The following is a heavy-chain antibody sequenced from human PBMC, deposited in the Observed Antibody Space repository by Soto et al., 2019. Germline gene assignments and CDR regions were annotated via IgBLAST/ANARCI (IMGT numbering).Heavy chain of an antibody. CDR3: PRDPPP. V-gene: IGHV4-31*03. Sequence: QVQLQESGPGLVKPSQTLSLTCTVSGGSISSGGYYWSWIRQHPGKGLEWIGYIYNSGSTYYNPPLMCRFTISEDTSKNQFSQNSGAVTAADAPVYFCPRDPPPWGQGTLVTVSS. CDR1: GGSISSGGYY. CDR2: IYNSGST. J-gene: IGHJ5*02.